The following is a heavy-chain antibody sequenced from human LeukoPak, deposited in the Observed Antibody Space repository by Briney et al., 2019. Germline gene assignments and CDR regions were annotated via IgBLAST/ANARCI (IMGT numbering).Heavy chain of an antibody. V-gene: IGHV4-39*07. Sequence: PSETLSHTRPVSLGSISSSSYYWGWLRQPPGKGLEWIGCIYHSGSTNYNPSLKSRVTISVDKSKNQFSLQLSSVTAADTAVYYCARAEGIAALQRHWFDPWGQGTLVTVSS. J-gene: IGHJ5*02. CDR2: IYHSGST. CDR1: LGSISSSSYY. D-gene: IGHD6-13*01. CDR3: ARAEGIAALQRHWFDP.